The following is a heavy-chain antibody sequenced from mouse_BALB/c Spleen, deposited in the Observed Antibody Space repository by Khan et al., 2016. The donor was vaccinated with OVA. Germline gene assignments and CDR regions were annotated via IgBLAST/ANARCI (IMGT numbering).Heavy chain of an antibody. V-gene: IGHV5-4*02. Sequence: EVELVESGGGLVKPGGSLKLSCAASGFTFSDYYMYWVRQTPEKRLEWVATISDGTTYIYYPDNVKGRFTIYRDNAKNNLYLQISSLKSEDTAMYYCTRGYYGDPFAYWGQWTLVTVSA. D-gene: IGHD2-13*01. CDR3: TRGYYGDPFAY. J-gene: IGHJ3*01. CDR1: GFTFSDYY. CDR2: ISDGTTYI.